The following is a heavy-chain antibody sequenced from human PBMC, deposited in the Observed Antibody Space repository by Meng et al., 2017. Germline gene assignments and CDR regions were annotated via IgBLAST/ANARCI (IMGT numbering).Heavy chain of an antibody. D-gene: IGHD6-13*01. CDR2: INGSGST. J-gene: IGHJ1*01. V-gene: IGHV4-34*01. CDR3: ARGLRSSSWYGGYFQH. CDR1: RRSVSGFN. Sequence: VAVLHWGRCGLKPSRPRSSAVAVYRRSVSGFNWSSIRQPPGEGLEWLGEINGSGSTNYNPSLKSRFTISVDTSKNQFSRKLSSVPAADTAVYYCARGLRSSSWYGGYFQHWGQGTLVTVSS.